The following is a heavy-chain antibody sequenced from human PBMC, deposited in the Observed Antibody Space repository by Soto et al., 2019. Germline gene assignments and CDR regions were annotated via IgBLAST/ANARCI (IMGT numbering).Heavy chain of an antibody. CDR1: GGTFSSYA. Sequence: SVKVSCKASGGTFSSYAISWGRQAPVQGLEWMGGIIPIFGTANYAQKFQGRVTITADESTSTAYMELSSLRSEDTAVYYCASLDVEMATIRDYYYYGMDVWGQGTTVTVSS. CDR3: ASLDVEMATIRDYYYYGMDV. J-gene: IGHJ6*02. V-gene: IGHV1-69*01. CDR2: IIPIFGTA. D-gene: IGHD5-12*01.